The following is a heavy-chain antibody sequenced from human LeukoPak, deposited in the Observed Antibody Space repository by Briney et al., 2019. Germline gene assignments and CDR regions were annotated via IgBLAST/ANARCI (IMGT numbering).Heavy chain of an antibody. CDR1: GFTFGDYA. V-gene: IGHV3-49*03. J-gene: IGHJ4*02. CDR3: TREGGIAAADYDY. Sequence: GGSLRLSCTASGFTFGDYAMSWFRQAPGKGLEWVGFIRSKAYGGTTEYAASVKGRFTISRDDSKSIAYLQMDSLKTEDTAVYYCTREGGIAAADYDYWGQGTLVTVSS. CDR2: IRSKAYGGTT. D-gene: IGHD6-13*01.